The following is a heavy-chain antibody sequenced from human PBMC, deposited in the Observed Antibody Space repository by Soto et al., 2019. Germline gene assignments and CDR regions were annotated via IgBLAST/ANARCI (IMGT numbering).Heavy chain of an antibody. J-gene: IGHJ6*02. V-gene: IGHV3-74*01. CDR1: KFTITSYW. D-gene: IGHD5-18*01. CDR3: AREVSHGYVLRGMDV. Sequence: EVQLVESGGGIVQPGGSVRLSCAASKFTITSYWMHWVRQAPGKGLVWVSRINSDVSSISYADAVKGRFTISRDNAKNTLNLQMNSLRVEGTAVYYCAREVSHGYVLRGMDVWGQGTTVTVFS. CDR2: INSDVSSI.